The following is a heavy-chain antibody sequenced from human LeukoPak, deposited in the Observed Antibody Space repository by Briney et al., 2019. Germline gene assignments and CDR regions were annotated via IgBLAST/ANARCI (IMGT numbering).Heavy chain of an antibody. CDR1: GFTFSSYA. Sequence: GGPLRLSCAASGFTFSSYAMHWVRQAPGKGLEYVSAISSNGGSTYYANSVKGRFTISRDNSKNTLYLQMGSLRAEDMAVYYCARAKGSGWYWFDPWGQGTLVTVSS. CDR3: ARAKGSGWYWFDP. D-gene: IGHD6-19*01. J-gene: IGHJ5*02. V-gene: IGHV3-64*01. CDR2: ISSNGGST.